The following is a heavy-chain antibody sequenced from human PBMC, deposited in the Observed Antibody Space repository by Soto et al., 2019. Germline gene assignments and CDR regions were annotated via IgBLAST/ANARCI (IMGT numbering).Heavy chain of an antibody. CDR2: ISGNGDRT. D-gene: IGHD3-3*01. Sequence: EVQLVESGGGLVQPGGSLRLSCAASGFTFSTYALHWVRQAPGNGLEFVSAISGNGDRTYYANSVKGRFTMSRDNSKNTLYLQLGSLTIEDMGVYYCARGAPERSGYYGVDYYYYMDVWGKGTTVTVSS. V-gene: IGHV3-64*01. J-gene: IGHJ6*03. CDR1: GFTFSTYA. CDR3: ARGAPERSGYYGVDYYYYMDV.